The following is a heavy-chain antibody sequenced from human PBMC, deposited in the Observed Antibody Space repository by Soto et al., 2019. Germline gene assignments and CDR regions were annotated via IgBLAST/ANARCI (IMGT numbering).Heavy chain of an antibody. Sequence: QVQLVQSGAEVKKPGSSVKVSCKASGGTFSSYAISWVRQAPGQGLEWMGGIISIFGTANYAQKFQGRVTITADESTSTAYMELSSLRSEDTAVYYCASGDYDFWSGPGGGMDVWGQGTTVTVSS. J-gene: IGHJ6*02. V-gene: IGHV1-69*12. CDR1: GGTFSSYA. D-gene: IGHD3-3*01. CDR2: IISIFGTA. CDR3: ASGDYDFWSGPGGGMDV.